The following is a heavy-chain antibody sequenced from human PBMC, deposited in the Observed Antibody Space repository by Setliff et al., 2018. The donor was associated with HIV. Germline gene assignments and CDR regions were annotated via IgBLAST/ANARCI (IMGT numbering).Heavy chain of an antibody. CDR3: ARTTYYYESSGYHDVLDAFDI. V-gene: IGHV1-8*02. CDR1: GYTFTNYD. D-gene: IGHD3-22*01. CDR2: MNPNSGNT. Sequence: GASVKVSCKASGYTFTNYDINWVRQATGQGLEWMGWMNPNSGNTGYAQKFLGRVTMTRNTSISTAYMELRSLRSEDTAVYFCARTTYYYESSGYHDVLDAFDIWGQGTMVT. J-gene: IGHJ3*02.